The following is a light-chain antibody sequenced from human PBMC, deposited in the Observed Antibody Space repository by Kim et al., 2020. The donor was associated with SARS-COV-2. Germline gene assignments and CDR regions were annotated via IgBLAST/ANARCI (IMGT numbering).Light chain of an antibody. CDR1: QDINNY. CDR2: AAS. CDR3: QKYNSAPWT. V-gene: IGKV1-27*01. J-gene: IGKJ1*01. Sequence: AYVGDRVTLTCRASQDINNYLAWYQQRPGKVPKLLIYAASTLQSGVPSRFSGSGFGTDFTLTISSLQPEDGATYYCQKYNSAPWTFGRGTKVEIK.